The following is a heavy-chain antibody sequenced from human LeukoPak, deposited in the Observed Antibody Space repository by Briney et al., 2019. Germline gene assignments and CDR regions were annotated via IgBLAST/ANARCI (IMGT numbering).Heavy chain of an antibody. CDR1: GFTFRSFA. CDR2: ISGSGDIT. Sequence: GGSLRLSCAASGFTFRSFAVTWVRQAPGKGLEWVSVISGSGDITYYADSVKGRFTISRDNSKNTLYLQMNSLRAEDTAIYYCTKGSVLTIFGMAWHAFDIWGQGTMVTVSP. D-gene: IGHD3-3*01. V-gene: IGHV3-23*01. J-gene: IGHJ3*02. CDR3: TKGSVLTIFGMAWHAFDI.